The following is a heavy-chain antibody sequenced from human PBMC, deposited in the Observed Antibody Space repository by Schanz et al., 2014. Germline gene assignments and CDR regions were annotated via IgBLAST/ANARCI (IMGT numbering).Heavy chain of an antibody. D-gene: IGHD3-10*01. CDR3: ELITLDRGVRNDY. J-gene: IGHJ4*02. Sequence: QVQLQQWGAGLLKASETLSLTCAVYGGSSSDCYWSWICQPPGKGLEWIGEINHSGGTNYNPSLKSRVTMSEDTSKNQFSLILASVTAADTAVYYCELITLDRGVRNDYWGQGTLVSVSS. CDR1: GGSSSDCY. V-gene: IGHV4-34*01. CDR2: INHSGGT.